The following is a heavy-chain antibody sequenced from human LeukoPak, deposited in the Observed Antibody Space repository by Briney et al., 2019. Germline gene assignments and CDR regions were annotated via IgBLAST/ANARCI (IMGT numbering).Heavy chain of an antibody. D-gene: IGHD1-26*01. CDR1: GYIFSNFFSSYG. V-gene: IGHV1-18*01. CDR2: ISAYNGNT. J-gene: IGHJ4*02. CDR3: ARGTPSGTYLY. Sequence: ASVKVSCKASGYIFSNFFSSYGITWVRQAPGQGLEWMGWISAYNGNTNYAQKFQGRVTMTTDTSTSTAYMELRSLRSDDTAVYYCARGTPSGTYLYWGQGTLVTVSS.